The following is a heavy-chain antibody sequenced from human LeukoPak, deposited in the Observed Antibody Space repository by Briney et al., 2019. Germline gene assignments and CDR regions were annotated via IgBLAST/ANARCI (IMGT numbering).Heavy chain of an antibody. CDR3: ASSFRITIFGVVPRPPLAR. CDR1: GGSFSGYY. Sequence: SETLSLTCAVYGGSFSGYYWSWIRQPPGKGLEWIGEINHSGSTNYNPSLKSRVTISVDTSKNQFSLELSSVTAADTAVYYCASSFRITIFGVVPRPPLARWGQGTLVTVSS. D-gene: IGHD3-3*01. J-gene: IGHJ4*02. V-gene: IGHV4-34*01. CDR2: INHSGST.